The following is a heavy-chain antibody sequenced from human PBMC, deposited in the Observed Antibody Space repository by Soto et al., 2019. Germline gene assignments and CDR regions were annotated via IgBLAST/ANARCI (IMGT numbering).Heavy chain of an antibody. J-gene: IGHJ6*04. V-gene: IGHV4-34*01. CDR2: INHSGST. CDR3: ARGPPRAFMDV. CDR1: GGSFSGYY. Sequence: SETLSLTCAVYGGSFSGYYWSWIRQPPGKGLEWIGEINHSGSTNYNPSLKSRVTISVDTSKNQFSLKLSSVTAADTAVYYCARGPPRAFMDVWGKGTTVTVSS.